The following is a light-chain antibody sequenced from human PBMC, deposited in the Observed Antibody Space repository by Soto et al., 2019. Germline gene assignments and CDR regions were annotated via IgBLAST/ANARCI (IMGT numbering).Light chain of an antibody. CDR1: SSNIGAGYD. CDR3: QSYDSSLSGVV. Sequence: QLVLTQPPSVSGAPGQRVTISCTGSSSNIGAGYDVHWYQQLPGTAPKLLIYDNSNRPSGVPDRFSGSKSGTSASLAITGLQADDEADYYCQSYDSSLSGVVFGGGTKLTVL. CDR2: DNS. V-gene: IGLV1-40*01. J-gene: IGLJ2*01.